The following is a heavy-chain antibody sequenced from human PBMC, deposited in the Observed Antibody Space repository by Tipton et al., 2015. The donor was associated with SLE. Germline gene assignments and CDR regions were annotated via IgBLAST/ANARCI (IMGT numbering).Heavy chain of an antibody. V-gene: IGHV3-21*01. D-gene: IGHD4-17*01. Sequence: GSLRLSCAASGFTFSSYSMNWVRQAPGKGLEWVSSISSSSSYIYYADSVKGRFTISRDNAKNSLYLQMNSLRAEDTAVYYCARDGGGYGDYVGGRFDYWGQGTLVTVSS. CDR2: ISSSSSYI. J-gene: IGHJ4*02. CDR1: GFTFSSYS. CDR3: ARDGGGYGDYVGGRFDY.